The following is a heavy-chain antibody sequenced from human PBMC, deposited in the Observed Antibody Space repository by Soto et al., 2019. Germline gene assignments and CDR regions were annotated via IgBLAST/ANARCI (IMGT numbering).Heavy chain of an antibody. D-gene: IGHD4-17*01. V-gene: IGHV3-30*18. J-gene: IGHJ5*02. CDR1: GFTFRSYG. Sequence: GGSLRLSSASSGFTFRSYGMHWVRQAPGKGLEWVAVISYDGSNKYYADSVKGRFTISRDNSKNTLYLQMNSLRAEDTAVYYCAKDQDYGDYVYESGNWFDPWGQGTLVTVSS. CDR2: ISYDGSNK. CDR3: AKDQDYGDYVYESGNWFDP.